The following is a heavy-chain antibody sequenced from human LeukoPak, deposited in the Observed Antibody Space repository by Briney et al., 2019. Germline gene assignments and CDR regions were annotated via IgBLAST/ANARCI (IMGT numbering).Heavy chain of an antibody. V-gene: IGHV1-69*04. J-gene: IGHJ4*02. Sequence: SVKVSCKTSGGTFSSYAISWVRQAPGQGLEWMGRIIPILGIANYAQKFQGRVTITADKSTSTAYMELSSLRSEDTAVYYCASNYYDSSGHFDYWGQGTLVTVSS. CDR3: ASNYYDSSGHFDY. CDR1: GGTFSSYA. D-gene: IGHD3-22*01. CDR2: IIPILGIA.